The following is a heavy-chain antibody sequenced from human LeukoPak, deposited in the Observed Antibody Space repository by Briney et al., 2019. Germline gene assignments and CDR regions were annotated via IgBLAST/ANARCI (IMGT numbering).Heavy chain of an antibody. Sequence: GESLKISCKGSGYSFTSHWIGWVRQMPGKGLEWMGIIFPGESDTRYSPSFQGQVTISADKSIGTAYLQWSSLKASDTAIYYCARHRITAAHSPFDYWGQGTLVTVSS. J-gene: IGHJ4*02. CDR2: IFPGESDT. D-gene: IGHD6-13*01. V-gene: IGHV5-51*01. CDR3: ARHRITAAHSPFDY. CDR1: GYSFTSHW.